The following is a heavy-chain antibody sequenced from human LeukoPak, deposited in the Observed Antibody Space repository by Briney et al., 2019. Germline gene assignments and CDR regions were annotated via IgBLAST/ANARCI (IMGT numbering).Heavy chain of an antibody. CDR2: ISYDGSNK. CDR1: GFTFSNYP. Sequence: PGGSLRLSCAASGFTFSNYPVHWVRQAPGKGLEWVALISYDGSNKYYADSVKGRFAISRDNSKNTLYLQMNSLRVEDTAVYYCARGYGGKTGYFGYWGQGTLVTVSS. V-gene: IGHV3-30*09. D-gene: IGHD4-23*01. CDR3: ARGYGGKTGYFGY. J-gene: IGHJ4*02.